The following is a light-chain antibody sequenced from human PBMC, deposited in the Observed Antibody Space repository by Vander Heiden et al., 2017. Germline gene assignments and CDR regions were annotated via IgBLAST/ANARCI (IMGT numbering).Light chain of an antibody. CDR2: VAS. V-gene: IGKV1-9*01. CDR3: QQLNCFPIT. J-gene: IGKJ5*01. CDR1: QGISNY. Sequence: DIQLTQSPSFLSASVGDRVTITCRASQGISNYLAWYQQRPGQAPKLLIYVASTLQSGVPSRFSGSGSGTEFTLTISSLQPEDFATYYCQQLNCFPITFGQGTRLEIK.